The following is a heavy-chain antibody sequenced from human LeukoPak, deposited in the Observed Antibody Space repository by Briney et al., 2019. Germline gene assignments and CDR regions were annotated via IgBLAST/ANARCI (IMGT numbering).Heavy chain of an antibody. CDR3: ARVATIFGLISYYYYMDV. J-gene: IGHJ6*03. D-gene: IGHD3-3*01. Sequence: SETLSLTCTVSGGSISSYYWSWIRQPPGKGLEWIGYIYYSGSTNYNPSLKSRVTISVDTSKNQFSLKLSSVTAADTAVYYCARVATIFGLISYYYYMDVWGKGTTVTVSS. V-gene: IGHV4-59*01. CDR2: IYYSGST. CDR1: GGSISSYY.